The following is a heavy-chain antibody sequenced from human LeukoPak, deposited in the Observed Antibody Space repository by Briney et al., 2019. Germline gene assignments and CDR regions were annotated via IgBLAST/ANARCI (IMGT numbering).Heavy chain of an antibody. Sequence: SETLSLTCAVCGGSFSGYYWSWIRQPPGKGLEGIGEINHSGSTNYNPSLKSRVTISVDTSKNQFSLKLSSVTAADTAVYYCASLTDIVVVPAATHNTRFDYWGQGTLVTVSS. D-gene: IGHD2-2*01. CDR1: GGSFSGYY. J-gene: IGHJ4*02. CDR3: ASLTDIVVVPAATHNTRFDY. CDR2: INHSGST. V-gene: IGHV4-34*01.